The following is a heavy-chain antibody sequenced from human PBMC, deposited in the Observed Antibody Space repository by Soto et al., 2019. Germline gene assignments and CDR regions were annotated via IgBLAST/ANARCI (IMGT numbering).Heavy chain of an antibody. D-gene: IGHD2-21*01. Sequence: SETLSLSCTVSGGSISSSSYYWGWIRQPPGKGLEWIGCIYYSGFTYYIPSLKSRVTISVDTSKHQLSLKLSSVTAADTAVYYCARRAVVAVTGSLDNWLDPWGQGILVT. CDR2: IYYSGFT. J-gene: IGHJ5*02. V-gene: IGHV4-39*01. CDR3: ARRAVVAVTGSLDNWLDP. CDR1: GGSISSSSYY.